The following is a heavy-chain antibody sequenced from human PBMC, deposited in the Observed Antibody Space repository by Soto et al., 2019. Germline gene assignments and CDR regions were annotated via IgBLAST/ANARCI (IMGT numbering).Heavy chain of an antibody. CDR3: ARRRKNSGYIGPDF. D-gene: IGHD3-22*01. CDR2: IYYSGTT. Sequence: SETLSLTCTLTDASVTSASYFWDWIRQPPGKGLEWIGSIYYSGTTYNNPSLKSRVTLSVDTSKNQFSLRLNSVTAADTAVYFCARRRKNSGYIGPDFWGQGTLVTVSS. CDR1: DASVTSASYF. J-gene: IGHJ4*02. V-gene: IGHV4-39*01.